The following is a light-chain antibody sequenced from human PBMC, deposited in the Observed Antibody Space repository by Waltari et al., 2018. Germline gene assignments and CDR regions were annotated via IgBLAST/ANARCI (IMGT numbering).Light chain of an antibody. CDR2: ASS. J-gene: IGKJ3*01. CDR3: QQSYSTGIT. V-gene: IGKV1-39*01. Sequence: DIQMTQSPSSLSASVGDRVTITCRASQSISSYLNWYQQKPGKAPKLLIYASSSLQSGVPSKVSGSGSGTDFTLTISSLQPEDFATYYCQQSYSTGITFGPGTKVDIK. CDR1: QSISSY.